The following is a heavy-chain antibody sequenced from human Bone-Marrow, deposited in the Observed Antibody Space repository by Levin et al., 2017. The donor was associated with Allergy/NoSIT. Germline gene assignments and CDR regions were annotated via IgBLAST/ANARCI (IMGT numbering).Heavy chain of an antibody. CDR2: ISGSGGST. Sequence: LSLTCAASGFTFSSYAMSWVRQAPGKGLEWVSAISGSGGSTYYADSVKGRFTISRDNSKNTLYLQMNSLRAEDTAVYYCAKVEATTVTTDDYWGQGTLVTVSS. J-gene: IGHJ4*02. V-gene: IGHV3-23*01. CDR1: GFTFSSYA. CDR3: AKVEATTVTTDDY. D-gene: IGHD4-17*01.